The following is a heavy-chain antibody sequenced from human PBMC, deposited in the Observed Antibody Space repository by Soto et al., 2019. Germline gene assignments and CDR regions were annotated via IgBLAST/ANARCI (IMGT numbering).Heavy chain of an antibody. CDR3: AKALITMVRGVIITWNIYYYYGMDV. J-gene: IGHJ6*02. V-gene: IGHV4-34*01. CDR1: GGCFSGYY. CDR2: INHSGST. D-gene: IGHD3-10*01. Sequence: SETLSLTCAVYGGCFSGYYLSWIRQPPGKGLEWIVEINHSGSTNYNPSLKSRVTISVDTSRNQFSLKLSSVTAEDTAVYYCAKALITMVRGVIITWNIYYYYGMDVSGPGTTVTVSS.